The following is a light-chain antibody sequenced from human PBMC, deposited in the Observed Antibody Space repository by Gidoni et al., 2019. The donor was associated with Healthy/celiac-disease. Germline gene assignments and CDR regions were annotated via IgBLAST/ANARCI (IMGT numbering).Light chain of an antibody. CDR1: QSVSSY. V-gene: IGKV3-11*01. CDR3: QQRSNWPLT. CDR2: DAS. Sequence: EIVFTQSPATLSLSPWERATLSCRASQSVSSYLAWYQQKTGQAPRLLIYDASNRATGIPARFSGSGAGTDFTLTISSLEREDFAVYYCQQRSNWPLTFGGGTKVEIK. J-gene: IGKJ4*01.